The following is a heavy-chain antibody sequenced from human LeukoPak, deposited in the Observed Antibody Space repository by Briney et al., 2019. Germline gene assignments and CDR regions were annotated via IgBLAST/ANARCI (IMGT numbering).Heavy chain of an antibody. J-gene: IGHJ3*02. CDR2: IYSAGAT. Sequence: SGGSLRLSCAASGFTVSDNYMTWVRQAPGKGLEWVSSIYSAGATHYAESVKGRFTISRDNSKNTLYLQMNSLRAEDMAVYYCARIEWERLGRAFDIWGQGTMVTVPS. V-gene: IGHV3-53*01. CDR1: GFTVSDNY. CDR3: ARIEWERLGRAFDI. D-gene: IGHD1-26*01.